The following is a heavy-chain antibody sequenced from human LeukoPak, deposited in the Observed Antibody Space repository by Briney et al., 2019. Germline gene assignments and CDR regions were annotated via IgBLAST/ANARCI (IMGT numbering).Heavy chain of an antibody. Sequence: GALRLSCSGSWFTFSSYSMNWGRQAPGEGLGGVPSISSSSSYIYYADSVKGRFTISRDNAKNSLYLQMNSLRAEDTAVYYCASLDCSSTSCYGDDAFDIWGQGTMVTVSS. D-gene: IGHD2-2*01. CDR3: ASLDCSSTSCYGDDAFDI. CDR1: WFTFSSYS. V-gene: IGHV3-21*01. J-gene: IGHJ3*02. CDR2: ISSSSSYI.